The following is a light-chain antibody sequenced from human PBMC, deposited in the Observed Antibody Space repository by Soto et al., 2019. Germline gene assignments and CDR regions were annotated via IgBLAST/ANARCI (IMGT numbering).Light chain of an antibody. J-gene: IGLJ1*01. Sequence: QSVLTQPASVSGSPGQSITIPCTGTHSDVGSYNLVSWYQQHPGKAPKVIIYEVSERPSGVSDRFSGSKSGNTASLMISGLQAEDEADYYCCSYAGSTTQTYVFGSGTKVTVL. CDR2: EVS. CDR3: CSYAGSTTQTYV. V-gene: IGLV2-23*02. CDR1: HSDVGSYNL.